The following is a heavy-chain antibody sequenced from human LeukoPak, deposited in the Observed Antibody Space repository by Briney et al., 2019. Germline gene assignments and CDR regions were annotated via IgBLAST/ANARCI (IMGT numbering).Heavy chain of an antibody. V-gene: IGHV4-59*01. CDR1: GASISSYY. J-gene: IGHJ4*02. D-gene: IGHD6-13*01. CDR3: ARGQQPIDY. Sequence: PSETLSLTCTVSGASISSYYWSWIRQPPGKGLEWIGYIYYSGSTNYNPSLKSRVTISVDTSKNQFSLKLSSVTAADTAVYYCARGQQPIDYWGQGTLVTVSS. CDR2: IYYSGST.